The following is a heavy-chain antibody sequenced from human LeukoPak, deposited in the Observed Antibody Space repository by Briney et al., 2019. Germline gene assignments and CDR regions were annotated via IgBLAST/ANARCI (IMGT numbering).Heavy chain of an antibody. V-gene: IGHV3-30*18. J-gene: IGHJ4*02. Sequence: GGSLRLSCAASGFTFSSYAMHWVRQAPGKGLEWVAVISYGGSNKYYADSVKGRFTISRDNSRNTLYLQMNSLRAEDTAVYYCAKWGYYYDSSGYDYWGQGTLVTVSS. D-gene: IGHD3-22*01. CDR2: ISYGGSNK. CDR3: AKWGYYYDSSGYDY. CDR1: GFTFSSYA.